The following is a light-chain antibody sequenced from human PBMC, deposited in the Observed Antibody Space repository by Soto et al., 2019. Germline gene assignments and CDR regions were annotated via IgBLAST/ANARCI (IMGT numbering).Light chain of an antibody. V-gene: IGLV2-23*03. CDR2: EGS. Sequence: QSALTQPASVSGSPGQSITISCTGTSSDVGSYNLVSWYQQHPGKAPKLMIYEGSKRPSGVSNRFSGSKSGNTASLTISGLQAEDAGDYYCCSYAGSSTFEVFGGGTKLTVL. J-gene: IGLJ3*02. CDR1: SSDVGSYNL. CDR3: CSYAGSSTFEV.